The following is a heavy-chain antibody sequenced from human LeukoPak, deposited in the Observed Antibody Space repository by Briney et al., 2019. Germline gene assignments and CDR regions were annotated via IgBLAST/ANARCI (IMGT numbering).Heavy chain of an antibody. CDR3: AKAPVTTCRGAYCYPFDY. J-gene: IGHJ4*02. V-gene: IGHV3-23*01. CDR1: GFTFSNHG. Sequence: GGSLRLSCAASGFTFSNHGMNWVRQAPGKGLEWVSGISPSGDIRYYADSVKGRFTISRDNSKNTLFLQMNRLRPEDAAVYYCAKAPVTTCRGAYCYPFDYWGQGTLVTVSS. CDR2: ISPSGDIR. D-gene: IGHD2-21*01.